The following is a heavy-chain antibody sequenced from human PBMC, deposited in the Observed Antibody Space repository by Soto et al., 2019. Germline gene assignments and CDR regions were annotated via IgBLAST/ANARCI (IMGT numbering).Heavy chain of an antibody. D-gene: IGHD6-6*01. CDR1: GFTFSSYG. V-gene: IGHV3-33*01. CDR2: IWYDGSNK. CDR3: AREGEWGYSSSSSGSLGVKYYYYYYYMDV. Sequence: GGSLRLSCAASGFTFSSYGMHWVRQAPGKGLEWVAVIWYDGSNKYYADSVKGRFTISRDNSKNTLYLQMNSLRAEDTAVYYCAREGEWGYSSSSSGSLGVKYYYYYYYMDVWGKGTTVTVSS. J-gene: IGHJ6*03.